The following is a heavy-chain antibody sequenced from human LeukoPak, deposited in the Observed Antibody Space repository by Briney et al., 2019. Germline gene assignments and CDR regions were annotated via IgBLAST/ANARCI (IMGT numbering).Heavy chain of an antibody. Sequence: PGGSLRLSCAASGFTFSTYSMNWVRQAPGKRLEWVSYISSSGNTIYYADSVKGRFTISRDNAKNSLYLQMNSLRAEDSAVYYCARDKLRASADTGSEYWGQGTLVTASS. V-gene: IGHV3-48*01. CDR3: ARDKLRASADTGSEY. J-gene: IGHJ4*02. D-gene: IGHD6-13*01. CDR1: GFTFSTYS. CDR2: ISSSGNTI.